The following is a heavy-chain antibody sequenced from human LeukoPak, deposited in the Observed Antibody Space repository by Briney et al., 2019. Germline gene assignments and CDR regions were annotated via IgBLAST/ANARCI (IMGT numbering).Heavy chain of an antibody. CDR2: IYYSGST. V-gene: IGHV4-39*07. Sequence: SETLSLTCTVSGGSISSSSYYWGWIRQPPGKGLEWIGSIYYSGSTYYNPSLKSRVTISVDTSKNQFSLKLSSVTAADTAVYYCAREVRGYSYGYDYYYGMDVWGQGTTVTVSS. CDR3: AREVRGYSYGYDYYYGMDV. J-gene: IGHJ6*02. CDR1: GGSISSSSYY. D-gene: IGHD5-18*01.